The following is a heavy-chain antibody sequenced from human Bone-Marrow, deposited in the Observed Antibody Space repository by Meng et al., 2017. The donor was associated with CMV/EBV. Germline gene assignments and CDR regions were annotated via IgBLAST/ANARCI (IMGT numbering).Heavy chain of an antibody. J-gene: IGHJ4*02. Sequence: QGRLGQSGAGVKKPGASVKVSCKASAYTFTGYYIHWVRQAPGQGLEWMGWISAYNGNTNYAQKLQGRVTMTTDTSTSTAYMELRSLRSDDTAVYYCATLVGATPFDYWGQGTLVTVSS. CDR2: ISAYNGNT. CDR3: ATLVGATPFDY. V-gene: IGHV1-18*01. CDR1: AYTFTGYY. D-gene: IGHD1-26*01.